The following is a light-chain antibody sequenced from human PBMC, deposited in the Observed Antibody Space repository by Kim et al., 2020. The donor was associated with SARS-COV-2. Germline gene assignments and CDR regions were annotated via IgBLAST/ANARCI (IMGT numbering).Light chain of an antibody. CDR1: QDIHRY. Sequence: ASGEDSVTITCRASQDIHRYLAWYQQRPGSAPQVLLYAASVLESGVPSRFSGTGSGTQFSLTINSLQSEDSATYYCQQYYNFPRTFGQGTKVDIK. CDR2: AAS. J-gene: IGKJ1*01. V-gene: IGKV1-8*01. CDR3: QQYYNFPRT.